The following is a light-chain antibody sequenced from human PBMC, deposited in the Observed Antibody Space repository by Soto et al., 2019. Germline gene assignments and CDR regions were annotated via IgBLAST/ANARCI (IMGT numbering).Light chain of an antibody. J-gene: IGLJ1*01. CDR3: SSYTSSSTYV. Sequence: QSVLTQPPSVSGSPGQSVTISCPGNSRDVGSYNRVSWYQQPPGTAPKLMTYEVSNRPSGVPDRFSGSKSGNTASLTISGLQAEDEADYYCSSYTSSSTYVFGTGTKVTVL. V-gene: IGLV2-18*02. CDR2: EVS. CDR1: SRDVGSYNR.